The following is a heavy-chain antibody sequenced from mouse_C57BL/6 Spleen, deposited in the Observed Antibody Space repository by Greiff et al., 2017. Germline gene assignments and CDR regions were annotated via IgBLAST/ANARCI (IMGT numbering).Heavy chain of an antibody. Sequence: QVQLQQSGPGLVQPSQSLSITCTVSGFSLTSYGVHWVRQSPGKGLEWLGVLWSGGSTDYNAAFISRLSISKDNSKSPVFFKMNSLQADDTAIYYCAITDSNYVEGWFAYWGQGTLVTVSA. J-gene: IGHJ3*01. V-gene: IGHV2-2*01. CDR2: LWSGGST. D-gene: IGHD2-5*01. CDR3: AITDSNYVEGWFAY. CDR1: GFSLTSYG.